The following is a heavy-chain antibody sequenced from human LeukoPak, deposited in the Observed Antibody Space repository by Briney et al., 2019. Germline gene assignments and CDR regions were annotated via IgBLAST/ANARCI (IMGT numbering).Heavy chain of an antibody. CDR2: IYYSGST. CDR3: ARKNDFDI. V-gene: IGHV4-59*01. D-gene: IGHD2/OR15-2a*01. CDR1: GGSISSDH. J-gene: IGHJ3*02. Sequence: SETLSLTCTVSGGSISSDHWNWIRQPPGKGLEWIGCIYYSGSTYYNPPLESRVTISVDMSKSQFSLRLTSVTAADTAVYYCARKNDFDIWGQGTLVTVSS.